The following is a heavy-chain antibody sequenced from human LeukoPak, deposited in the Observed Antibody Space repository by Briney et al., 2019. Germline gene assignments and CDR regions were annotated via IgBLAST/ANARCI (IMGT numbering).Heavy chain of an antibody. CDR1: GFTFKDYY. J-gene: IGHJ2*01. D-gene: IGHD3-10*01. Sequence: GGSLRLSCEASGFTFKDYYMSWIRQAPGKELEWVSYISSGGDTIKYADSVKGRFTISRDNAKNSLYLQMNSLRAEDTAVYYCAREKGGYYGSGSRFDLWGRGALGTVSS. CDR3: AREKGGYYGSGSRFDL. V-gene: IGHV3-11*01. CDR2: ISSGGDTI.